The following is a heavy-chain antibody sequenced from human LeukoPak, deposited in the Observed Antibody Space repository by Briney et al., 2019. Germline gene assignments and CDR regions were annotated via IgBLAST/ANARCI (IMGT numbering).Heavy chain of an antibody. J-gene: IGHJ4*02. CDR2: IKSKTDGGTT. V-gene: IGHV3-15*01. CDR1: GFTFSSYS. CDR3: TTSTILTGYFRDY. Sequence: PGGSLRLSCAASGFTFSSYSMNWVRQVPGKGLGWVGRIKSKTDGGTTDYAAPVKGRFTISRDDSKNTLYLQMNSLKTEDTAVYYCTTSTILTGYFRDYWGQGTLVTVSS. D-gene: IGHD3-9*01.